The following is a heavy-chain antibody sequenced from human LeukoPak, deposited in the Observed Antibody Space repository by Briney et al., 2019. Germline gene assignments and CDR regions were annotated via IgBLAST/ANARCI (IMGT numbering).Heavy chain of an antibody. V-gene: IGHV3-30*18. CDR1: GFTFSSYG. D-gene: IGHD1-26*01. CDR3: AKDHAGATTGFDY. Sequence: PGGSLRLSCAASGFTFSSYGMHWVRQAPGKGLEWVAVISYDGSNKYYADSVKGRFTISRDNSKNTLYLQMNSLRAEDTAVYYCAKDHAGATTGFDYWGQGTLVTASS. J-gene: IGHJ4*02. CDR2: ISYDGSNK.